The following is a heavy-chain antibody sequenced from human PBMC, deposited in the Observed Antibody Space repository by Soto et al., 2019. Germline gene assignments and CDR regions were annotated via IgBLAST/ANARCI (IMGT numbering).Heavy chain of an antibody. V-gene: IGHV5-51*01. Sequence: GESLKISCKGSGYSFTSYWIGWVRQMPGKGLEWMGIIYPGDSDTRYSPSFQGQVTISADKSISTAYLQWSSLKASDTAMYYCARQDVVVVAATPIYYGMDVWGQGTTVTVS. CDR1: GYSFTSYW. CDR2: IYPGDSDT. J-gene: IGHJ6*02. D-gene: IGHD2-15*01. CDR3: ARQDVVVVAATPIYYGMDV.